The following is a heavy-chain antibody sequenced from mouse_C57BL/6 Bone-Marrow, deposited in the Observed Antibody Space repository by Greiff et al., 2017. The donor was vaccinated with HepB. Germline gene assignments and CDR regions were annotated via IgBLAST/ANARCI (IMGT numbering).Heavy chain of an antibody. CDR3: ARLREDGKRYYFDY. Sequence: KQSCKASGYTFPSYLMDWVKQRPGQGLEWIGNIYPSDSETHYNQKFKDKATLTVDKSSSTAYMQLSSLTSEDSAVYYCARLREDGKRYYFDYWGQGTTLTVSS. D-gene: IGHD2-1*01. CDR1: GYTFPSYL. J-gene: IGHJ2*01. V-gene: IGHV1-61*01. CDR2: IYPSDSET.